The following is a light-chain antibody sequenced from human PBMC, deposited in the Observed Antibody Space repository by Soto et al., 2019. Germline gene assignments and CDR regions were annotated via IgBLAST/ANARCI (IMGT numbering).Light chain of an antibody. CDR3: QQYYSTPPWT. V-gene: IGKV4-1*01. CDR2: WAS. CDR1: XSVLYSSNNKNY. J-gene: IGKJ1*01. Sequence: DIVMTQSPDSLAVSLGEGATINXXSSXSVLYSSNNKNYLAWYQQKPGQPPKLXXYWASTRESGVPDRFSGSGSGTDFTLTISSLQAEDVAVYYCQQYYSTPPWTFGQGTKVDIK.